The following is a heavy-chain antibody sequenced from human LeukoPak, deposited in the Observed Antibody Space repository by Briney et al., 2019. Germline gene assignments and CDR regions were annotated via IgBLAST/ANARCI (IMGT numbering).Heavy chain of an antibody. CDR3: ASSSSGWYYFDY. J-gene: IGHJ4*02. CDR1: GGSISSYY. CDR2: IHYNGSP. V-gene: IGHV4-59*01. D-gene: IGHD6-19*01. Sequence: TSETLSLTCSVSGGSISSYYWSWIRQPPGKGLEWIAYIHYNGSPNYNPSLKSRVTISVDTSKNQFSLKLSSVTAADTAVYYCASSSSGWYYFDYWGQGTPVAVSS.